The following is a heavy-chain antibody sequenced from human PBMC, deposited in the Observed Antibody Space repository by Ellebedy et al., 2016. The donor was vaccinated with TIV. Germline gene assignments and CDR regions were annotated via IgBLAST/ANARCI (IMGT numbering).Heavy chain of an antibody. J-gene: IGHJ6*03. CDR1: GGSISTYY. CDR3: ARCQVGLYYMDV. D-gene: IGHD1-26*01. CDR2: IYYSGGA. Sequence: MPGGSLRLSCTISGGSISTYYWSWIRQPPGKGLEWLGDIYYSGGANYSPSLQSRVTISVDTSKNQFSLKLNSVTAADTAVYFCARCQVGLYYMDVWGKGTTVSVSS. V-gene: IGHV4-59*08.